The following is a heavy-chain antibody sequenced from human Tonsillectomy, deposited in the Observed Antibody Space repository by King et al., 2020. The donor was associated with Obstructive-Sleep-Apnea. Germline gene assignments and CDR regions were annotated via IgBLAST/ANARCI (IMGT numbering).Heavy chain of an antibody. V-gene: IGHV1-69*10. Sequence: VQLVESGAEVKKPGSSVKVSCKASGGTFSSYAISWVRQAPGQELEWMGGIIPILGIANYAQKFQGRVTITADKSTSTAYMELSSLRSEDTAVYYCARGGDYYDSSGTNWFDPWGQGTLVTVSS. CDR3: ARGGDYYDSSGTNWFDP. CDR1: GGTFSSYA. CDR2: IIPILGIA. D-gene: IGHD3-22*01. J-gene: IGHJ5*02.